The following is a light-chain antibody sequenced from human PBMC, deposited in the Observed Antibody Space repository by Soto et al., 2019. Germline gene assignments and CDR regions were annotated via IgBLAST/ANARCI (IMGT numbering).Light chain of an antibody. CDR1: QSVSSSY. CDR3: QQYGSSPWT. CDR2: GAS. J-gene: IGKJ1*01. V-gene: IGKV3-20*01. Sequence: EIVLTQSPGTLSLSPGERATLSCRASQSVSSSYLDWYQQKPGQAPRLLIYGASSRATGITDRFSGSGSGTDFTLTISRLEPEDFAVYYCQQYGSSPWTFGQGTKVEIK.